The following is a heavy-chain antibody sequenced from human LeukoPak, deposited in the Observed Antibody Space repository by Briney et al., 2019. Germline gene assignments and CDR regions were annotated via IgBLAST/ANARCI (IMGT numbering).Heavy chain of an antibody. D-gene: IGHD3-22*01. Sequence: PGGSLRLSCAASGFTFSSYWMHWVRQAPGKGLVWVSRINSDGSSTSYADSVEGRFTISRDNAKNTLYLQMNSLRAEDTAVYYCARDRDYDLFDYWGQGTLVTVSS. CDR1: GFTFSSYW. CDR3: ARDRDYDLFDY. CDR2: INSDGSST. V-gene: IGHV3-74*01. J-gene: IGHJ4*02.